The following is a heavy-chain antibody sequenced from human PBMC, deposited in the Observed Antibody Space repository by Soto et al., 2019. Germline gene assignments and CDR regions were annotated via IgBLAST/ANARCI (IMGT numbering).Heavy chain of an antibody. CDR3: ARDLAAADGGY. D-gene: IGHD6-13*01. J-gene: IGHJ4*02. Sequence: QVQLVQSGAEVKKPGASVKVSCKASGYTFTSYYMHWVRQAPGQGLEWMGIINPSGGSTSYAQKFQGRVTMTRDTSTSAVYMELSSLRSEDTAVYYCARDLAAADGGYWGQGTLVTVSS. V-gene: IGHV1-46*01. CDR2: INPSGGST. CDR1: GYTFTSYY.